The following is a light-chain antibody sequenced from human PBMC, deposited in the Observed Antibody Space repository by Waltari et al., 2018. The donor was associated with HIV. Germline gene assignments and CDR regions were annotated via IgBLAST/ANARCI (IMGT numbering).Light chain of an antibody. J-gene: IGKJ1*01. V-gene: IGKV3-15*01. CDR2: AAS. CDR3: QQYIEWPLT. Sequence: EIVMTQSPGTLSVSPGQRATLSCRASQSISGNIAWYQQKPGQAPRLRIFAASTRATGVPARFSCSGFGTEFTLSITGLQSEDFAIYHCQQYIEWPLTFGQGTKV. CDR1: QSISGN.